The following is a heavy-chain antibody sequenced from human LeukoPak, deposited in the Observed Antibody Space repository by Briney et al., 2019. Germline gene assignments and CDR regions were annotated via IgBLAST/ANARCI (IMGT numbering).Heavy chain of an antibody. Sequence: SETLSLTCTVSGGSVSSGSYYWSWVRQSPGKGLEWIGEINHSGTSRYNLSLKNRLTISIDTSKNQFSLKLRSVTAADTARYYCARSYYYDGFDYSLGFWGQGTLVTVSS. J-gene: IGHJ4*02. CDR1: GGSVSSGSYY. CDR2: INHSGTS. D-gene: IGHD3-22*01. V-gene: IGHV4-61*01. CDR3: ARSYYYDGFDYSLGF.